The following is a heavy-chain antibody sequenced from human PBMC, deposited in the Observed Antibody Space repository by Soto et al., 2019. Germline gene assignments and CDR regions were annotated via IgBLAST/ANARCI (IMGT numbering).Heavy chain of an antibody. J-gene: IGHJ6*02. D-gene: IGHD5-18*01. Sequence: SVKVSCKASGGTFSSYAISWVRQAPGQGLEWMGGIIPIFGTANYAQKFQGRVTITADESTSTTYMELSSLRSEDTAVYYCARDGDTAMVDYYYYYGMDVWGQGTTVTVSS. CDR3: ARDGDTAMVDYYYYYGMDV. V-gene: IGHV1-69*13. CDR1: GGTFSSYA. CDR2: IIPIFGTA.